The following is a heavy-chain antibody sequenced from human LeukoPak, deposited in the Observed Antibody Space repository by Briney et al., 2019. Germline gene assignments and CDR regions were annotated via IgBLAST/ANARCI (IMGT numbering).Heavy chain of an antibody. CDR3: AKGGHSSGWYHDY. V-gene: IGHV4-61*01. CDR1: GGSVSSDNYY. D-gene: IGHD6-19*01. J-gene: IGHJ4*02. Sequence: SETLSLTCTVSGGSVSSDNYYWSWIRQPPGRGLEWIGYIYHSGSTNYNPSLKSRVTISVDTSKNQFSLKLSSVTAADTAVYYCAKGGHSSGWYHDYWGQGTLVTVSS. CDR2: IYHSGST.